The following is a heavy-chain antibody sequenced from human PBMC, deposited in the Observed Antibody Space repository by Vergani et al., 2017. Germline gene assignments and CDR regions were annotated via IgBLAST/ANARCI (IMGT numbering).Heavy chain of an antibody. D-gene: IGHD3-10*01. J-gene: IGHJ5*02. Sequence: EVQLVQSGAEVKRPGESLKISCKGSGYSFPNYWIGWVRQMPGKGLEWMGIIYPGDSYTRYSPSFQGQVTISADKSIGTAYLQWRSLKASDTAMYYCARTEYYGSGSFDPWGQGTLVTVSS. CDR2: IYPGDSYT. CDR3: ARTEYYGSGSFDP. V-gene: IGHV5-51*01. CDR1: GYSFPNYW.